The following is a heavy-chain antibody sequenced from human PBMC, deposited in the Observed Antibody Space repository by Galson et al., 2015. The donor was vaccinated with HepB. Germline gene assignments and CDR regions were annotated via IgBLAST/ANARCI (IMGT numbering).Heavy chain of an antibody. V-gene: IGHV1-3*01. Sequence: SAKVSCKASGYTFTSYAMHWVRQAPGQRLEWMGWINAGNGNTKYSQKFQGRVTITRDTSASTAYMELSSLRSEDTAVYYCARDLPGNRIDRGYCSGGSCYSWFDPWGQGTLVTVSS. CDR2: INAGNGNT. J-gene: IGHJ5*02. CDR1: GYTFTSYA. CDR3: ARDLPGNRIDRGYCSGGSCYSWFDP. D-gene: IGHD2-15*01.